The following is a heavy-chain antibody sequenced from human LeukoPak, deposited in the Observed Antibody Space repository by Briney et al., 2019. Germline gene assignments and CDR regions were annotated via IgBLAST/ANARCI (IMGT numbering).Heavy chain of an antibody. CDR2: INPSGGST. V-gene: IGHV1-46*01. Sequence: ASVKVSCKASGYTFTSYYMHWVRQAPGQGLEWMGIINPSGGSTSYAQKFQGRVTMTRDTSTSTVYMELSSLRSEDTAVYYCARARTMVTGHYYCGMDVWGQGTTVTVSS. CDR3: ARARTMVTGHYYCGMDV. CDR1: GYTFTSYY. J-gene: IGHJ6*02. D-gene: IGHD5-18*01.